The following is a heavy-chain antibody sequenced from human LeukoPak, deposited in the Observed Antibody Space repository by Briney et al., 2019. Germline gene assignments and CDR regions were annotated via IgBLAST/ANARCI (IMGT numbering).Heavy chain of an antibody. CDR3: VRSITMFQH. CDR2: ISLNGGSR. Sequence: GGSLRLSCAASGFTFSSYWMSWVRKAPGKGLEWVSGISLNGGSRGYADSVKGRFTISRDNAKNSLYLQMNSLRVEDTALYYCVRSITMFQHWGQGTLVTVSS. D-gene: IGHD3-10*01. J-gene: IGHJ1*01. V-gene: IGHV3-20*04. CDR1: GFTFSSYW.